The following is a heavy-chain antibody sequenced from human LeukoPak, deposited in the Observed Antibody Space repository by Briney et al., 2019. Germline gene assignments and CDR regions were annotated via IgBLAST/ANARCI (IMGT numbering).Heavy chain of an antibody. D-gene: IGHD7-27*01. CDR2: IYSGGST. V-gene: IGHV3-66*01. CDR1: GFTVSSYY. Sequence: PGGSLRLSCAASGFTVSSYYMSWVRQVPGKGLEWLSVIYSGGSTYYADSVEGRFTISRDNSKNTLYLQMKSLRAEDTAVYYCARDLGLYWYFDLWGRGTLVTVSS. J-gene: IGHJ2*01. CDR3: ARDLGLYWYFDL.